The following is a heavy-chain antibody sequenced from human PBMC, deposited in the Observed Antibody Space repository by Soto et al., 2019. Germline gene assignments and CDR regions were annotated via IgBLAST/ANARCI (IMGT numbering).Heavy chain of an antibody. CDR2: ISGSGGST. CDR1: GFTFSSYA. CDR3: AKAPGDYGDYARYYYYYMDV. J-gene: IGHJ6*03. D-gene: IGHD4-17*01. Sequence: GGSLRLSCAASGFTFSSYAMSWVRQAPGKGLEWVSAISGSGGSTYYADSVKGRFTISRDNSKNTLYLQMNSLRAEDTAVYYCAKAPGDYGDYARYYYYYMDVWGKGTTVTVSS. V-gene: IGHV3-23*01.